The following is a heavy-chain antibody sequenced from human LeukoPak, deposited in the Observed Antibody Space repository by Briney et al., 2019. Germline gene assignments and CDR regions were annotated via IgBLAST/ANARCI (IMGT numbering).Heavy chain of an antibody. Sequence: GGSLRLSCAASGFTFSSYAMSWVRQAPGKGLEWVSAISGSDGSTYYADSVKGRFTISRDNSKNTLYLQMNSPRAEDTAVYYCAKGGRYYYYYMDVWGKGTTVTVSS. J-gene: IGHJ6*03. CDR1: GFTFSSYA. V-gene: IGHV3-23*01. CDR3: AKGGRYYYYYMDV. CDR2: ISGSDGST.